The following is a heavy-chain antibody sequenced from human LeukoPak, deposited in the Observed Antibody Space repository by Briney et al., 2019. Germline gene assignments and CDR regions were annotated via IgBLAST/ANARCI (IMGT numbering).Heavy chain of an antibody. CDR3: ARGSTYYDSSGQVPFDY. Sequence: GGSLRLSCAASGFTFSSHSMNWVRQAPGKGLEWVSSISSSSSYIYYADSVKGRFTISRDNAKNSLYVQMNSLRVEDTAVYYCARGSTYYDSSGQVPFDYWGQGTLVTVSS. D-gene: IGHD3-22*01. V-gene: IGHV3-21*01. J-gene: IGHJ4*02. CDR2: ISSSSSYI. CDR1: GFTFSSHS.